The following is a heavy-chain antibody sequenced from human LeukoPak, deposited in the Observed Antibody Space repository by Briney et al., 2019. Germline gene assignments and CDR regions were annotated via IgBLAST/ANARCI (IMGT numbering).Heavy chain of an antibody. Sequence: PGGSLRLSCAASGFTFSDYYMSWIRQAPGKGLEWVSYISSSGSTIYYADSVKGRFTISRDNAKNSLYLQMNSLRAEDTAVYYCARVLYSSSLHTQYYFDYWGQGTLVTVSS. CDR2: ISSSGSTI. D-gene: IGHD6-13*01. V-gene: IGHV3-11*04. J-gene: IGHJ4*02. CDR1: GFTFSDYY. CDR3: ARVLYSSSLHTQYYFDY.